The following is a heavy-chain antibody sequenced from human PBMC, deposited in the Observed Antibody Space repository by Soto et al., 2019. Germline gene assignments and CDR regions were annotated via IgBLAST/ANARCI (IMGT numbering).Heavy chain of an antibody. V-gene: IGHV4-61*01. CDR2: TYHRGST. D-gene: IGHD3-16*02. CDR1: RGSVSGGSYF. Sequence: PSETLSLTCTVSRGSVSGGSYFWSWIRQPPGRGLEWIGYTYHRGSTNYSPSLKSRVAISLDTSENQFSLKVSSVTAADTAVYYCARIGGYHGPLDYWGQGTPVTVSS. J-gene: IGHJ4*02. CDR3: ARIGGYHGPLDY.